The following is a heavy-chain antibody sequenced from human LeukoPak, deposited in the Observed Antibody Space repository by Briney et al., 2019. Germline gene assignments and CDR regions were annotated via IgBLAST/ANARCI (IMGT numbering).Heavy chain of an antibody. CDR2: LSSSSTTI. V-gene: IGHV3-48*04. CDR3: ARDEARGYDFRPQDH. CDR1: GFTFNTYS. Sequence: GGSLRLSCAASGFTFNTYSMNWVRQAPGKGLEWVSFLSSSSTTIYYADSVKGRFTISRDNAKNSLYLQMNSLRVEDTAVYYCARDEARGYDFRPQDHWGQGTLVSVSS. J-gene: IGHJ4*02. D-gene: IGHD3-3*01.